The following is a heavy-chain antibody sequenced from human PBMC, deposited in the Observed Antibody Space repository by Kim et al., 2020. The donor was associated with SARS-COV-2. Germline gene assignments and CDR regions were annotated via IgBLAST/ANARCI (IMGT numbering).Heavy chain of an antibody. D-gene: IGHD1-26*01. CDR2: ISYDGSNK. CDR1: GFTFSSYA. J-gene: IGHJ3*02. V-gene: IGHV3-30-3*01. Sequence: GGSLRLSCAASGFTFSSYAMHWVRQAPGKGLEWVAVISYDGSNKYYADSVKGRFTISRDNSKNTLYLQMNSLRAEDTAVYYCALGGDAFDIWGQGTMVTVSS. CDR3: ALGGDAFDI.